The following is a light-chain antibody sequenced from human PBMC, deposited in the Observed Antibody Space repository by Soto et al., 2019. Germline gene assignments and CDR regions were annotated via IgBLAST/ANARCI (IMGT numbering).Light chain of an antibody. CDR3: QQYYSTPRT. Sequence: DIVMTQSPDSLAVSLGERATINSKSSQSVLYSSNNKNYLAWYQQKPGQPPKLLIYLASTRESGVPDRFSGSGSGTDFTLTISSLQAEDVAVYYCQQYYSTPRTFGQGTKVEIK. J-gene: IGKJ1*01. V-gene: IGKV4-1*01. CDR1: QSVLYSSNNKNY. CDR2: LAS.